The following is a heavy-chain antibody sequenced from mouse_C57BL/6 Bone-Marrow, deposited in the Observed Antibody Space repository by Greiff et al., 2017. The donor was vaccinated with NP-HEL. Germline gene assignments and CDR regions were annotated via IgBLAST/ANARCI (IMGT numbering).Heavy chain of an antibody. CDR2: LRLKSDNYAI. CDR3: TGDYSNYYAMDY. Sequence: EVQLEESGGGLVHPGGSMKLSCVASGFPFSNYWMNWVRQSPAPGLAWVALLRLKSDNYAIHYAESLKGRFTISRDDSKSRVYLQMNNLRAEDTGIYYCTGDYSNYYAMDYWGQGTSVTVSS. D-gene: IGHD2-5*01. V-gene: IGHV6-3*01. CDR1: GFPFSNYW. J-gene: IGHJ4*01.